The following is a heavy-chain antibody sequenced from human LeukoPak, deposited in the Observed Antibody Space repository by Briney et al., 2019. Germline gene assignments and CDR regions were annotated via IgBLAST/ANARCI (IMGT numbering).Heavy chain of an antibody. CDR3: AKDSGPLRFHY. Sequence: GGSLRLSCAASGFTFSSYEMNWVRQAPGKGLEWVSYISSSGSTIYYADSVKGRFNISRDNAKNSLYLQMNSLRAEDTAVYYCAKDSGPLRFHYWGQGTLVTVSS. D-gene: IGHD5-12*01. V-gene: IGHV3-48*03. J-gene: IGHJ4*02. CDR1: GFTFSSYE. CDR2: ISSSGSTI.